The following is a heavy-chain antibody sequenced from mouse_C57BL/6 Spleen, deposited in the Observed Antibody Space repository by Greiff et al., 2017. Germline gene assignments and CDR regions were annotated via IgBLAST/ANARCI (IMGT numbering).Heavy chain of an antibody. CDR1: GFNIKDYY. J-gene: IGHJ2*01. V-gene: IGHV14-2*01. CDR2: IDPEDGET. CDR3: ALSYYYGSSYGRVFDY. D-gene: IGHD1-1*01. Sequence: EVQGVESGAELVKPGASVKLSCTASGFNIKDYYMHWVKQRTEQGLEWIGRIDPEDGETKYAPKFQGKATITADTSSNTAYLQLSSLTSEDTAVYYCALSYYYGSSYGRVFDYWGQGTTLTVSS.